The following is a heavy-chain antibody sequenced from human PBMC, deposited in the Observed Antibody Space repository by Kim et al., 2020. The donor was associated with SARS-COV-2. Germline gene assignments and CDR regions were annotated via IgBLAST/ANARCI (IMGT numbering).Heavy chain of an antibody. V-gene: IGHV4-59*01. CDR1: GGSISSYY. D-gene: IGHD5-18*01. J-gene: IGHJ6*02. CDR2: IYYSGST. Sequence: SETLSLTCTVSGGSISSYYWSWIRQPPGKGLEWIGYIYYSGSTNYNPSLKSRVTISVDTSKNQFSLKLSSVTAADTAVYYCARAGGYSYGLYYYGVDVWVQGTTVTVSS. CDR3: ARAGGYSYGLYYYGVDV.